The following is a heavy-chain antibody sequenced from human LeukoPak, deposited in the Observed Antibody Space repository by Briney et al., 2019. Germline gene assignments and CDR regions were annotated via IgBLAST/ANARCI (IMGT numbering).Heavy chain of an antibody. CDR3: ARRGSSSSRIEDDY. V-gene: IGHV1-2*06. CDR1: GYTFTGYY. D-gene: IGHD6-6*01. CDR2: INPNSGGT. Sequence: EASVKVSCKASGYTFTGYYMHWVRQPPGQGLEWMGRINPNSGGTNYAQKFQGRVTMIRDTSIGTAYMELSRLRSDDTAVYYCARRGSSSSRIEDDYWGQGTLVTVSS. J-gene: IGHJ4*02.